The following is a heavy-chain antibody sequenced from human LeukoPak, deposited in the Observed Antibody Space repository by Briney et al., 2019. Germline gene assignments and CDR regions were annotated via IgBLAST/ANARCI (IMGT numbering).Heavy chain of an antibody. J-gene: IGHJ4*02. V-gene: IGHV3-15*01. CDR1: GFTFSNAW. CDR2: IKSKTDGGTT. CDR3: ARDFGGYCSSGNCYLGYLDY. D-gene: IGHD2-2*01. Sequence: GGSLRLSCAASGFTFSNAWMSWVRQAPGKGLEWVGRIKSKTDGGTTDYAAPAKGRFTISRDDSKNTLYLQMNSLKTEDTAVYYCARDFGGYCSSGNCYLGYLDYWGQGTLVTVSS.